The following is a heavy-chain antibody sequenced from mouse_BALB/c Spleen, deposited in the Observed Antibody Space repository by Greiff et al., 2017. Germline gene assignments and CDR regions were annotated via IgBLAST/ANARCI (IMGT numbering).Heavy chain of an antibody. Sequence: EVKLVESGGGLVKPGGSLKLSCAASGFTFSDYYMYWVRQTPEKRLEWVATISDGGSYTYYPDSVKGRFTISRDNAKNNLYLQMSSLKSEDTAMYYCARDEGYDQFAYWGQGTLVTVSA. V-gene: IGHV5-4*02. J-gene: IGHJ3*01. D-gene: IGHD2-14*01. CDR3: ARDEGYDQFAY. CDR1: GFTFSDYY. CDR2: ISDGGSYT.